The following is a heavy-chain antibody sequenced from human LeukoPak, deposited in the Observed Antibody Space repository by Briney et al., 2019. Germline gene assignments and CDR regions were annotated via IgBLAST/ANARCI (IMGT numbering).Heavy chain of an antibody. CDR3: ARDKLRAFDY. J-gene: IGHJ4*02. V-gene: IGHV3-21*01. CDR2: ISSSSSYI. CDR1: GFTFSSYS. Sequence: GGSLRLSCAASGFTFSSYSMNWVRQAPGKGLEWVSSISSSSSYIYYADSVKGRFTISRDDAKNSLYLQMNSLRAEDTAVYYCARDKLRAFDYWGQGTLVTVSS. D-gene: IGHD4-17*01.